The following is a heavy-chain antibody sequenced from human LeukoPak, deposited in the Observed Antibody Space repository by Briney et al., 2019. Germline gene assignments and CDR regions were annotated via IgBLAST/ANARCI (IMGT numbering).Heavy chain of an antibody. CDR1: GYTFTNFG. D-gene: IGHD6-6*01. CDR2: ISAYNGNT. J-gene: IGHJ3*02. V-gene: IGHV1-18*01. CDR3: ARLIEYRTSSRVFDI. Sequence: ASVKVSFKASGYTFTNFGISWVRQAPGQGLEWMGWISAYNGNTNYARKLQGRVTMTTDTSTNTAYMELGSLRPDDTAVYYCARLIEYRTSSRVFDIWGQGTMVTVSS.